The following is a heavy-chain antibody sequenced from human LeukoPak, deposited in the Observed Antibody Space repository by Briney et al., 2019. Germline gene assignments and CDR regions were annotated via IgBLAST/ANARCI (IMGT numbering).Heavy chain of an antibody. CDR2: ISGSGGST. CDR3: AKDRGRRIVVVPATKWGTFDY. J-gene: IGHJ4*02. Sequence: GGSLRLSCAASGLTFSSYTMSWVRQAPGKGLEWVSAISGSGGSTYYADSVKGRFTISRDNSKNTLYLQMNSLRAEDTAVYYCAKDRGRRIVVVPATKWGTFDYWGQGTLVTVSS. D-gene: IGHD2-2*01. CDR1: GLTFSSYT. V-gene: IGHV3-23*01.